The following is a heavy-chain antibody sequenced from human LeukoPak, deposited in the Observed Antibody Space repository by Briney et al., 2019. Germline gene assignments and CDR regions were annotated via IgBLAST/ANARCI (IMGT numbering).Heavy chain of an antibody. D-gene: IGHD3-22*01. CDR3: ARDSDYYDSSGYYLSEPPHYFDY. J-gene: IGHJ4*02. CDR1: GYSISSGYY. V-gene: IGHV4-38-2*02. CDR2: IYHSGST. Sequence: PSETLSLTCTVSGYSISSGYYWGWIRQPPGKGLEWIGSIYHSGSTNYNPSLKSRVTISVDKSKNQFSLKLSSVTAADTAVYYCARDSDYYDSSGYYLSEPPHYFDYWGQGTLVTVSS.